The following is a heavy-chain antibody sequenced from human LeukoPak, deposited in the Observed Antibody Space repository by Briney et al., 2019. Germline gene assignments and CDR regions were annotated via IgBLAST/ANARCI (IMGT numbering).Heavy chain of an antibody. CDR2: FDPEDGET. D-gene: IGHD3-10*01. CDR1: GYTLTELS. CDR3: ATAGERRLLWFGELLLY. J-gene: IGHJ4*02. Sequence: ASVKVSCKVSGYTLTELSMHWVRQAPGKGLEWMGGFDPEDGETIYAQKFQGRVTMTVDTSTDTAYMELSSLRSEDTAVYYCATAGERRLLWFGELLLYWGQGTLVTVSS. V-gene: IGHV1-24*01.